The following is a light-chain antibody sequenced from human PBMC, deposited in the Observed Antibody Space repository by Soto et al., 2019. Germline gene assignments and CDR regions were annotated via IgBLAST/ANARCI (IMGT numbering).Light chain of an antibody. CDR1: QGVSTS. V-gene: IGKV3-11*01. Sequence: ESVLTHSPGTLSLSPGERATLSCRASQGVSTSLAWYQQRPGQAPRLLIYDASSRATGIPARFSGSGSGTDFTLTISSLEPEDFAVYYCQQRSNWPPITFGQGTRLEIK. CDR3: QQRSNWPPIT. CDR2: DAS. J-gene: IGKJ5*01.